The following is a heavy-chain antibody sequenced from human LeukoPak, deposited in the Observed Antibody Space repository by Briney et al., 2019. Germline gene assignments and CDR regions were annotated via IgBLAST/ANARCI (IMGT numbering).Heavy chain of an antibody. V-gene: IGHV1-8*01. J-gene: IGHJ4*02. CDR1: GYTFTSYD. Sequence: ASVKVSCKASGYTFTSYDVNWVRQATGQGLEWMGWMHPNSGNTGYAQNFQGRVTMTRNTSISTAYMELGSLRSEDTAVYYCARGRYGDYRDYWGQGTLVTVSS. D-gene: IGHD4-17*01. CDR3: ARGRYGDYRDY. CDR2: MHPNSGNT.